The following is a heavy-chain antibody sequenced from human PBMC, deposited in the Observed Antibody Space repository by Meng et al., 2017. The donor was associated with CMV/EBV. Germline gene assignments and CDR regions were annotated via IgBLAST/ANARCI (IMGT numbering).Heavy chain of an antibody. CDR3: ARDAVVPADAPFHY. V-gene: IGHV1-18*01. D-gene: IGHD2-2*01. J-gene: IGHJ4*02. Sequence: HGQRVQSGAEVKKPGASVKVSCKASGYTFTSYGISWVRQAPGQGLEWMGWISAYNGNTNYAQKLQGRVTMTTDTSTSTAYMELRSLRSDDTAVYYCARDAVVPADAPFHYWGQGTLVTVSS. CDR2: ISAYNGNT. CDR1: GYTFTSYG.